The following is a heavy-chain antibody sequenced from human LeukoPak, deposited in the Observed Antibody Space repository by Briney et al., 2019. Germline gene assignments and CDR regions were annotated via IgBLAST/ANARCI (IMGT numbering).Heavy chain of an antibody. D-gene: IGHD3-22*01. J-gene: IGHJ4*02. CDR2: IIPIFGTA. V-gene: IGHV1-69*05. CDR1: GGTFSSYA. CDR3: ATKHYYDSSGYSSFDY. Sequence: SVKVSCKASGGTFSSYAISWVRQAPGQGLEWMGGIIPIFGTANYAQKFQGRVTITTDETTSTAYMELSSLRSEDTAVYYCATKHYYDSSGYSSFDYWGQGTLVTVSS.